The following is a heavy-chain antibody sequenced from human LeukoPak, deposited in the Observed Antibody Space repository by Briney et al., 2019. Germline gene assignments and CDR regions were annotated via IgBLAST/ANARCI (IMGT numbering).Heavy chain of an antibody. CDR3: TTARFGELVWDIDY. V-gene: IGHV3-15*01. CDR1: GFTFSSYW. Sequence: GGSLRLSCAASGFTFSSYWMSWVRQAPGKGLEWVGRIKSKTDGGTTDYAAPVKGRFTISRDDSKNTLYLQMNSLKTEDTAVYYCTTARFGELVWDIDYWGRGTLVTVSS. D-gene: IGHD3-10*01. J-gene: IGHJ4*02. CDR2: IKSKTDGGTT.